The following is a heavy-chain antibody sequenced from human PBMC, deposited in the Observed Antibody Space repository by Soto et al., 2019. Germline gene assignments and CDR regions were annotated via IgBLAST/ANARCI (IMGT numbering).Heavy chain of an antibody. Sequence: QVQLQESGPGLVKPSQTLSLTCTVSGGSISSGGYYWSWIRQHPGKGLEWIGYIYYSGSTYYNPSLKSRVIISVDTSKNQFSLKLSSVTAADTAVYYCARFNRYSRSRGSYFKYWGQGTLVTVSS. D-gene: IGHD6-13*01. V-gene: IGHV4-31*03. CDR1: GGSISSGGYY. CDR3: ARFNRYSRSRGSYFKY. J-gene: IGHJ4*02. CDR2: IYYSGST.